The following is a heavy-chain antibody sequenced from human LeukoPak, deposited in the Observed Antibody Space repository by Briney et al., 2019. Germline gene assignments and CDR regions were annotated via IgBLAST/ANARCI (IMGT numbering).Heavy chain of an antibody. V-gene: IGHV5-51*01. CDR3: ARQFIPYYGSGSYYSYYWFDP. CDR1: GYSFTSYW. D-gene: IGHD3-10*01. Sequence: GESLKISCQGSGYSFTSYWIGWVRQMPGKGLEWMGIIYPGDSDTGYSPSFQGQVTISADKSISTAYLQWSSLKASDTAMYYCARQFIPYYGSGSYYSYYWFDPWGQETLVTVSS. CDR2: IYPGDSDT. J-gene: IGHJ5*02.